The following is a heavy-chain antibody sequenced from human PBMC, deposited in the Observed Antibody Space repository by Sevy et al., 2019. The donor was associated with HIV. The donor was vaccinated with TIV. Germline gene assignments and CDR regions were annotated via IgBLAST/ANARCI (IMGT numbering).Heavy chain of an antibody. J-gene: IGHJ1*01. V-gene: IGHV3-48*03. CDR3: SRTGSGWPAEYFQH. D-gene: IGHD6-19*01. Sequence: RGSLRLSCAASGFTFSSYEMNWVRQAPGKGLEWVSYISSVGSTIYYADSVKGRFTISRDNAKNSLYLQINSLRGEDTAVYYCSRTGSGWPAEYFQHWGQGTLVIVSS. CDR2: ISSVGSTI. CDR1: GFTFSSYE.